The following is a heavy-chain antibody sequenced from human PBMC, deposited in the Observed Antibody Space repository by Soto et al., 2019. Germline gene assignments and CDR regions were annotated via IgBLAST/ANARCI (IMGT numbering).Heavy chain of an antibody. CDR2: ISRSGTST. CDR3: GKDETPLN. V-gene: IGHV3-23*01. Sequence: EVQLLESGGGLVQPGGSLRLSCAASGFTFSNYVMTWVRQAPGKGLEWVSGISRSGTSTYYAGPVKGRFTISRDNSKNTLYLQMNSLGGEDTAVYYCGKDETPLNWGQGTLVTVSS. CDR1: GFTFSNYV. J-gene: IGHJ4*02. D-gene: IGHD3-9*01.